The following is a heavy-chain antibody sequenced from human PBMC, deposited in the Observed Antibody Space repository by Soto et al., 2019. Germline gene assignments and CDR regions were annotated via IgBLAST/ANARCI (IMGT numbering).Heavy chain of an antibody. CDR2: IYWDDDK. D-gene: IGHD6-13*01. Sequence: QITLKESGPTLVKPTQTLTLTCTFSGFSLSTSGVGVGWIRQPPGKALEWLALIYWDDDKRYSPSLKSRLTILKYTHXNQVVLTMTNMDPVDTATYYCAHVYSSSWYVGFDPWGQGTLVTVSS. J-gene: IGHJ5*02. CDR1: GFSLSTSGVG. CDR3: AHVYSSSWYVGFDP. V-gene: IGHV2-5*02.